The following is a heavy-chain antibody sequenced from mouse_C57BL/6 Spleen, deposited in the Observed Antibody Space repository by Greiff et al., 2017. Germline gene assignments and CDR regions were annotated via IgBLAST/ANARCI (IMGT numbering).Heavy chain of an antibody. CDR1: GYTFTVYE. CDR3: TIVTAVVASFDY. CDR2: IDHETGGT. V-gene: IGHV1-15*01. Sequence: QVQLQQSGAELVRPGASVTLSCKASGYTFTVYEMHWVKQTPVHGLEWIGAIDHETGGTAYNQKFKGKAILTADNSSSTAYMELRSLTSEVSAVYYCTIVTAVVASFDYWGQCTTLTVSA. D-gene: IGHD1-1*01. J-gene: IGHJ2*01.